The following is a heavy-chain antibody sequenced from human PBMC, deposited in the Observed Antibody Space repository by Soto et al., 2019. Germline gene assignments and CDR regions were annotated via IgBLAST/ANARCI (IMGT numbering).Heavy chain of an antibody. V-gene: IGHV3-23*01. J-gene: IGHJ4*02. CDR2: ISASGRST. CDR3: AKGSGDSYYYFDF. D-gene: IGHD2-21*01. Sequence: LRLSCAASGFIFGSYAITWVRQVPGKGLEWVSDISASGRSTNYADSVKGRFTISRDNSKNTLYLQMNSLRVEDTAVYFCAKGSGDSYYYFDFWGQGTLVTVSS. CDR1: GFIFGSYA.